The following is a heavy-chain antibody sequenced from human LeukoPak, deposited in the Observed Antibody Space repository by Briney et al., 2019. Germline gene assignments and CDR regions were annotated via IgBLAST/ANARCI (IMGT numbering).Heavy chain of an antibody. CDR3: ARARYCSSTSCYEHDY. V-gene: IGHV3-23*01. Sequence: GGSLRLSCAASGFTFSSYAMSWVRQAPGKGLEWVSAISGSGGSTYYADSVKGRFTISRDNAKNSLYLQMNSLRAEDTAVYYCARARYCSSTSCYEHDYWGQGTQVTVSS. D-gene: IGHD2-2*01. J-gene: IGHJ4*02. CDR1: GFTFSSYA. CDR2: ISGSGGST.